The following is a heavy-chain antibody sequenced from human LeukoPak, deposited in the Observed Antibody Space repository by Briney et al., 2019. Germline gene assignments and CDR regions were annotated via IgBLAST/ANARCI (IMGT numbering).Heavy chain of an antibody. V-gene: IGHV1-18*01. Sequence: ASVKVSCKASGYTFTSYGISWVRQAPGRGLEWMGWISAYNGNTNYAQKLQGRVTMTTDTSTSTAYMELRSLRSDDTAVYYCARAAHSYTAMVTGSSRFDYWGQGTLVTVSS. J-gene: IGHJ4*02. CDR1: GYTFTSYG. D-gene: IGHD5-18*01. CDR2: ISAYNGNT. CDR3: ARAAHSYTAMVTGSSRFDY.